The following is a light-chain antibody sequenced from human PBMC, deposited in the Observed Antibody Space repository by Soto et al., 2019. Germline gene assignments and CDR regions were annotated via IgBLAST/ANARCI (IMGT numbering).Light chain of an antibody. CDR2: DVS. J-gene: IGLJ2*01. CDR3: SSYTSSSTLVV. CDR1: SSDVGGYNY. Sequence: QSALTQPASVSGSPGQSITISCTGTSSDVGGYNYVSWYQQHPGKAPKVMIYDVSNRPSGVSNRFSGSKSGNTASLTISGLQAEDEADYYCSSYTSSSTLVVFGGGTNLTVL. V-gene: IGLV2-14*01.